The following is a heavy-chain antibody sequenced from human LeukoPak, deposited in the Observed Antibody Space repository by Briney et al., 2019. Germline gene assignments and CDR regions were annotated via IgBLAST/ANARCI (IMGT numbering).Heavy chain of an antibody. CDR3: ARDQSYGSGSRRMDV. CDR1: GYTFTGYY. Sequence: ASVTVSCKASGYTFTGYYMHWVRQAPGQGLEWMGWINPNSGGTNYAQKFQGRVTMNRDTSISTAYMELSRLRSDDTAVYYCARDQSYGSGSRRMDVWGKGTTVTVSS. CDR2: INPNSGGT. V-gene: IGHV1-2*02. J-gene: IGHJ6*04. D-gene: IGHD3-10*01.